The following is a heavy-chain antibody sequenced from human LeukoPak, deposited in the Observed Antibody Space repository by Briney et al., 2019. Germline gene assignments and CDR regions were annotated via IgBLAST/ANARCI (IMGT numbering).Heavy chain of an antibody. CDR3: AKDHRFPVVTAIEPGGFFDS. D-gene: IGHD2-21*02. CDR2: IWYDGSNK. J-gene: IGHJ4*02. CDR1: GFTFSSYG. Sequence: GGSLRLSCAASGFTFSSYGMHWVRQAPGKGLEWVAVIWYDGSNKYYADSVKGRFTISRDNSKNTLYLQMNSLRAEDTAVYYCAKDHRFPVVTAIEPGGFFDSWGQGSLVTVSS. V-gene: IGHV3-33*06.